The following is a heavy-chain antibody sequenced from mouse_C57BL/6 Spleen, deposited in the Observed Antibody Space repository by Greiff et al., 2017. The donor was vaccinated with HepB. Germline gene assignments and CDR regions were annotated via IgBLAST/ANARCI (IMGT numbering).Heavy chain of an antibody. CDR3: ARGGGGICGY. CDR1: GYTFTDYD. J-gene: IGHJ2*01. Sequence: VQLQQSGAELVKPGASVKISCKASGYTFTDYDMNWVKQSHGKSLEWIGDINPDNGGTSYNQKFKGKATLTVDKTSSTAYMELRILTAEDSAVYDCARGGGGICGYWGQGTTVTVSS. V-gene: IGHV1-26*01. CDR2: INPDNGGT.